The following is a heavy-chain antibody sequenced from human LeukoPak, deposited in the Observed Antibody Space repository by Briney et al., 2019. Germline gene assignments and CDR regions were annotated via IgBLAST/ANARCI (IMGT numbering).Heavy chain of an antibody. CDR3: ARGRRMVYADYYYYYGMDV. Sequence: PSETLSLTCTVSGGSISSYYWSWIRQPPGKGLEWIGYIYYSGSTNYNPSLKSRVTISVDTSKNQFPLKLSSVTAADTAVYYCARGRRMVYADYYYYYGMDVWAKGPRSPSP. J-gene: IGHJ6*02. CDR2: IYYSGST. CDR1: GGSISSYY. D-gene: IGHD2-8*01. V-gene: IGHV4-59*01.